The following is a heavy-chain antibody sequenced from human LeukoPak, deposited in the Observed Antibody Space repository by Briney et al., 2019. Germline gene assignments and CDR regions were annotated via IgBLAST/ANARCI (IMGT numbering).Heavy chain of an antibody. V-gene: IGHV3-21*01. D-gene: IGHD3-22*01. Sequence: GGSLRLSCVTSGFSVSNNYMSWVRQAPGKGLEWVSSISSSSSYIYYADSVKGRFTISRDNAKNSLYLQMNSLRAEDTAVYYCARDTGAITMIVVAFDAFDIWGQGTMVTVSS. J-gene: IGHJ3*02. CDR3: ARDTGAITMIVVAFDAFDI. CDR2: ISSSSSYI. CDR1: GFSVSNNY.